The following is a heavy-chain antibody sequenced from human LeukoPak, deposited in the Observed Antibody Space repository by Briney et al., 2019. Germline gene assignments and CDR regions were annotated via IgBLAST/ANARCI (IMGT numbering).Heavy chain of an antibody. D-gene: IGHD6-19*01. V-gene: IGHV3-74*01. CDR3: ASDVGAVAVYNWFDP. J-gene: IGHJ5*02. Sequence: QSGGSLRLSCAASGFTFSSYWMHWVRQAPGKGLVWVSRINSDGSSTSYADSVKGRFTISRDNAKNTLYLQMNSLRAEDTAVYYCASDVGAVAVYNWFDPWGQGTLVTVSS. CDR2: INSDGSST. CDR1: GFTFSSYW.